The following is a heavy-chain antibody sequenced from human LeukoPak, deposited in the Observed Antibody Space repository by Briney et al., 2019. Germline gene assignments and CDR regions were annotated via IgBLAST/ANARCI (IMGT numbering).Heavy chain of an antibody. V-gene: IGHV1-46*01. D-gene: IGHD6-19*01. J-gene: IGHJ4*02. CDR2: INPSGGST. Sequence: ASVKVSCKASGYTFTSYYMHWVRQAPGQGLEWMGIINPSGGSTSYAQKFQGRVTMTRDTSTSTVYMELSSPRSEDTAVYYCARDSAGAVAGSKFDYWGQGTLVTVSS. CDR1: GYTFTSYY. CDR3: ARDSAGAVAGSKFDY.